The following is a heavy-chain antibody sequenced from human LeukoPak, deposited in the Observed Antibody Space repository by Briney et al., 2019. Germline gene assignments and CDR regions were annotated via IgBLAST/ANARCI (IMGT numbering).Heavy chain of an antibody. J-gene: IGHJ4*02. D-gene: IGHD3-22*01. Sequence: GGSLRLSCAASGFTFSNAWMSWVRQAPGKGLEWVGRIKSKTDGGTTDYVAPVKGRFTISRDDSKNTLYLQMNSLKTEDTAVYYCTTDDYYDSSGYSYYFDYWGQGTLVTVSS. V-gene: IGHV3-15*01. CDR1: GFTFSNAW. CDR2: IKSKTDGGTT. CDR3: TTDDYYDSSGYSYYFDY.